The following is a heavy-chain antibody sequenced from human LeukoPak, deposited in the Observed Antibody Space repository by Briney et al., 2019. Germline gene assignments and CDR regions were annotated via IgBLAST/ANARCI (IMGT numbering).Heavy chain of an antibody. CDR1: GGTFSSYA. Sequence: ASVKVSCKASGGTFSSYAISWVRQAPGQGLEWMGGIIPIFGTANYAQKFQGRVTITTDESTSTAYMELSSLRSEDTAVYYCARVPAPTWSYYIRYAFDIWGQGTMVTVSS. V-gene: IGHV1-69*05. D-gene: IGHD1-26*01. J-gene: IGHJ3*02. CDR2: IIPIFGTA. CDR3: ARVPAPTWSYYIRYAFDI.